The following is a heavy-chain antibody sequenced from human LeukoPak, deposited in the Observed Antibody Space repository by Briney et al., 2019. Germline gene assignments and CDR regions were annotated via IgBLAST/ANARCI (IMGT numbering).Heavy chain of an antibody. Sequence: GGSLRLSCAASGFTFSSYWMSWVRQAPGKGLEWVANIKQDGSEKYYVDSVKGRFTISRDNAKNSLYLQMNSLGAEDTAVYYCARVPEEYVWGRYRHRFDYWGQGTLVTVSS. CDR3: ARVPEEYVWGRYRHRFDY. CDR1: GFTFSSYW. CDR2: IKQDGSEK. J-gene: IGHJ4*02. V-gene: IGHV3-7*01. D-gene: IGHD3-16*02.